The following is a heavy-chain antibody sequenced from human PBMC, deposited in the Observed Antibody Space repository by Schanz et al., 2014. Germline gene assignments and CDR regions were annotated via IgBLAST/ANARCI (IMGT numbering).Heavy chain of an antibody. D-gene: IGHD6-13*01. CDR1: GYTFSSYG. J-gene: IGHJ4*02. Sequence: QVQLVQSEAEVKKPGASVKVSCKASGYTFSSYGITWVRQAPGQGLEWMGWINGYNGHTLYAQKFQGRVTMTTDTSTSTSYMELTSLRFDDTAVYYCASSGAGYSSSWDFDYWGQGTLVTVSS. CDR3: ASSGAGYSSSWDFDY. CDR2: INGYNGHT. V-gene: IGHV1-18*01.